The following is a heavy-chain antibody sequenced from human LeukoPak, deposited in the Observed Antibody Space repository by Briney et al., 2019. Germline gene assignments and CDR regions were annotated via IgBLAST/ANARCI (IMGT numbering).Heavy chain of an antibody. Sequence: PSETLSLTCTVSGGSISSSSYYWGWIRQPPGKGLEWIGEINHSGSARYNPSLKSRVTISVDTSKNQFSLKLSAVTAADTALYYCARVCAEDFYYGSGNQDAFDIWGQGTMVTVSS. J-gene: IGHJ3*02. D-gene: IGHD3-10*01. CDR2: INHSGSA. CDR1: GGSISSSSYY. V-gene: IGHV4-39*07. CDR3: ARVCAEDFYYGSGNQDAFDI.